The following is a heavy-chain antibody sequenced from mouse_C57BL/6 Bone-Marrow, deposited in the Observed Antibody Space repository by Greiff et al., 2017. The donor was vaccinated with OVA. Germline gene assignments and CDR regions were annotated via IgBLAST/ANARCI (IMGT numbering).Heavy chain of an antibody. CDR1: GYSFTGYY. D-gene: IGHD2-10*01. J-gene: IGHJ2*01. V-gene: IGHV1-42*01. Sequence: EVKLVESGPELVKPGASVKISCKASGYSFTGYYMNWVKQSPEKSLEWIGEINPSTGGTTYNQKFKAKATLTVDKSSSTAYMQLKSLTSEDSAVYYCARGRGLPRGYWGQGTTLTVSS. CDR2: INPSTGGT. CDR3: ARGRGLPRGY.